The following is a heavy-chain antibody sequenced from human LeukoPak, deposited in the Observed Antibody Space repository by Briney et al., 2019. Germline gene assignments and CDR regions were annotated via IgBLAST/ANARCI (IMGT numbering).Heavy chain of an antibody. CDR2: IKSDGST. CDR3: ARAPSEIGGYYPEYFRH. J-gene: IGHJ1*01. D-gene: IGHD3-22*01. CDR1: RFIFSKYA. V-gene: IGHV3-74*01. Sequence: PGGSLRLSCAASRFIFSKYAMSWVRQAPGKGLVWVSRIKSDGSTRYADSVKGRFTISRDNAKNTVSLQMNSLRAEDTGVYYCARAPSEIGGYYPEYFRHWGQGTLVTVSP.